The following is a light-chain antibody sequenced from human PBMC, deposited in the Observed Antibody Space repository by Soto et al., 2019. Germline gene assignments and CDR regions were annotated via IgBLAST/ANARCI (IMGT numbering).Light chain of an antibody. Sequence: EIVLTQSPATLSLSPGERATLSCRASQSVSSYLAWYQQKPGQAPRLLIYDASNRATGIPARFSGSGSGTDFTLTISSLEPEDFAVYYGQQRSNWPTATFGQGTKLEIK. CDR2: DAS. J-gene: IGKJ2*01. CDR1: QSVSSY. V-gene: IGKV3-11*01. CDR3: QQRSNWPTAT.